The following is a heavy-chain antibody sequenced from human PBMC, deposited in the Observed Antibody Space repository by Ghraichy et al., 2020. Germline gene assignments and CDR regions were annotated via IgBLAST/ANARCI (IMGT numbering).Heavy chain of an antibody. CDR3: ARGYSSDQTDY. J-gene: IGHJ4*02. V-gene: IGHV3-30*04. CDR2: ISYDGSNK. CDR1: GFTFSSYA. D-gene: IGHD6-19*01. Sequence: LSLTCAASGFTFSSYAMHWVRQAPGKGLEWVAVISYDGSNKYYADSVKGRFTISRDNSKNTLYLQMNSLRAEDTAVYYCARGYSSDQTDYWGQGTLVTVSS.